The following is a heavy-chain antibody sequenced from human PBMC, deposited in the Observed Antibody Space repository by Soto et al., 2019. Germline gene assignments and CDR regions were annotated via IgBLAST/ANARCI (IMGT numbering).Heavy chain of an antibody. CDR2: IGTDGNT. D-gene: IGHD2-2*01. J-gene: IGHJ4*01. CDR3: VRKYPGTRTFDY. V-gene: IGHV3-23*01. CDR1: GFTFNSYA. Sequence: GGALRVFCAASGFTFNSYAMNWVRQAPGKGLAWVSAIGTDGNTYYANSVKGRFTISRDNSRTTLYLQMNSLRVEDTALYYCVRKYPGTRTFDYWGQVTLVTVSP.